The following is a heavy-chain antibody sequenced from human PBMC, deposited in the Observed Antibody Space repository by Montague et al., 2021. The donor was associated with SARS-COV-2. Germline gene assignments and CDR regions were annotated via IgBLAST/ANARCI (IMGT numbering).Heavy chain of an antibody. CDR2: ITNGRSQI. Sequence: SLRLSCAASGFSFSAYTMNWVRQAPGKGLKWLSSITNGRSQIYYADSLQGRFSISRDNAKNSLFLQMSSLTAEDTAVYYCTRVVVLRDGFDSWGQGTLVTVSS. J-gene: IGHJ4*02. CDR3: TRVVVLRDGFDS. D-gene: IGHD3-16*01. V-gene: IGHV3-21*01. CDR1: GFSFSAYT.